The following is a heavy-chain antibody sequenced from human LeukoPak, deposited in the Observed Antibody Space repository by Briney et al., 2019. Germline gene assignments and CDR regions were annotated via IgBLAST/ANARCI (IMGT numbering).Heavy chain of an antibody. D-gene: IGHD6-13*01. J-gene: IGHJ3*02. CDR3: ASRQTLSSSWYAFDI. Sequence: GGSLRLSCAAPGFTFSSYGMPWVRQAPGKGLERVAVIWYDGSNKYYADSVKGRFTISRDNSKNTLYLQMNSLRAEDTAVYYCASRQTLSSSWYAFDIWGQGTMVTVSS. CDR1: GFTFSSYG. CDR2: IWYDGSNK. V-gene: IGHV3-33*08.